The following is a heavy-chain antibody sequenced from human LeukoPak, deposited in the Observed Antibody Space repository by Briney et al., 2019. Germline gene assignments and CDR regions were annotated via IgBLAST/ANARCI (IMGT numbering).Heavy chain of an antibody. CDR1: GFIFSSYG. Sequence: PGGSLRLSCAASGFIFSSYGMHWVRQAPGKGLEWVSAISGSGGSTDYADSVKGRFTISRDNSKDTLYLQMNSLRAEDTAVYYCAKTTIITPYRFDPWGQGTLVTVSS. D-gene: IGHD4-23*01. CDR2: ISGSGGST. V-gene: IGHV3-23*01. CDR3: AKTTIITPYRFDP. J-gene: IGHJ5*02.